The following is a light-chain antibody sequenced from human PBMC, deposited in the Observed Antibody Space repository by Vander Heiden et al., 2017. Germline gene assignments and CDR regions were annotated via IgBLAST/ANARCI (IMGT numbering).Light chain of an antibody. J-gene: IGKJ2*01. Sequence: ESVLTQSPGTLSLSPGERATLSCRASQSVSSSYLAWYQQKPGQAPRLLIYGASSRATGIPDRFSGSGSGTDFTLTISRLEPEDFAVYYCQQYGSSPPYTFGQGTKLGDQT. V-gene: IGKV3-20*01. CDR2: GAS. CDR1: QSVSSSY. CDR3: QQYGSSPPYT.